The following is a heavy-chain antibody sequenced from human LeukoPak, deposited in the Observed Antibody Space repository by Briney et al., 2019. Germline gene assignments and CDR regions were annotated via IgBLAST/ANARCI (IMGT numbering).Heavy chain of an antibody. J-gene: IGHJ4*02. CDR1: GGSFSGYY. CDR3: ARGPRPARLDY. V-gene: IGHV4-34*01. Sequence: SSETLSLTCAVYGGSFSGYYWSWIRQPPGKGLEWIGEINHSGSTNYNPSLKSRVTISVDTSKNQFSLKLSSVTAADTAVYYCARGPRPARLDYWGQGTLVTVSS. CDR2: INHSGST.